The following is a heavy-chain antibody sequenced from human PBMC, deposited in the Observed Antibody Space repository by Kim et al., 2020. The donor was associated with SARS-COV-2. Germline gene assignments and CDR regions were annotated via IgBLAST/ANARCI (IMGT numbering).Heavy chain of an antibody. J-gene: IGHJ4*02. CDR1: GFTFSSYA. D-gene: IGHD2-15*01. Sequence: GGSLRLSCAASGFTFSSYAMSWVRQAQGKGLEWVSAISGSGGSTYYADSVKGRFTISRDNSKNTLYLQMNSLRAEDTAVYYCAKDHLVEDIVVVVAAGFDYWGQGTLVTVSS. V-gene: IGHV3-23*01. CDR3: AKDHLVEDIVVVVAAGFDY. CDR2: ISGSGGST.